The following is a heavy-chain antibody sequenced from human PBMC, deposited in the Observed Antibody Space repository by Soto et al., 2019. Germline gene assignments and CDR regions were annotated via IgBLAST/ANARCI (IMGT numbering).Heavy chain of an antibody. CDR1: GLIFRTFG. CDR2: ISGDGNDK. D-gene: IGHD1-26*01. V-gene: IGHV3-30*03. CDR3: VQGASTAHQPLDS. J-gene: IGHJ4*02. Sequence: QVQLVESGGALVSLGRSLRLPWAAPGLIFRTFGCPWSPRAPGKGLEWVATISGDGNDKYYPDSMKGRFTISRDNFNNTLYLQLNSLRPEDTAVYHCVQGASTAHQPLDSWGQGVLVTVSS.